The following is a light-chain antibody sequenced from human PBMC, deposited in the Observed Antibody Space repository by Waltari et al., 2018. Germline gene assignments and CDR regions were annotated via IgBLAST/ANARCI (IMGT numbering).Light chain of an antibody. CDR1: QSVRGS. J-gene: IGKJ1*01. CDR3: QHYVRLPAT. Sequence: EIELTQSPGTLSLSPGERATLSCRASQSVRGSLAWYQKKAGQAPRLLIYGASSRATGIPDRFSGSGSGTDFSLTISRLEPEDFAVYYCQHYVRLPATFGQGTKVEI. CDR2: GAS. V-gene: IGKV3-20*01.